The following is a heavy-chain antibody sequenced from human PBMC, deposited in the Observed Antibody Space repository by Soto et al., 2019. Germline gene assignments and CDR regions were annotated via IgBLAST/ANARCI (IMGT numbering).Heavy chain of an antibody. CDR2: IFHTGAT. D-gene: IGHD2-21*02. J-gene: IGHJ5*02. Sequence: SETLSLTCAVSGGSISNPNGWCCVRQPPGKELEWVGEIFHTGATKYNPSLKSRATISVDQSKNQFSLKMTSVTAADTAVYYCAITGWADCSPICNWFDPWGRGILVTVSS. CDR1: GGSISNPNG. V-gene: IGHV4-4*02. CDR3: AITGWADCSPICNWFDP.